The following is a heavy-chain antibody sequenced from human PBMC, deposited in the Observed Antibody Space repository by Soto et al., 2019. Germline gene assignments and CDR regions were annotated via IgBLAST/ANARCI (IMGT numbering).Heavy chain of an antibody. CDR1: GFTFSSYA. D-gene: IGHD3-3*01. V-gene: IGHV3-23*01. CDR3: AKDQRYYDFWSGYYTGCYYYGMDV. Sequence: GGSLRLSCAASGFTFSSYAMSWVRQAPGKGLEWVSAISGSGGSTYYADSVKGRFTISRDNSKNTLYLQMNSLRAEDTAVYYCAKDQRYYDFWSGYYTGCYYYGMDVWGQGTTVTVSS. CDR2: ISGSGGST. J-gene: IGHJ6*02.